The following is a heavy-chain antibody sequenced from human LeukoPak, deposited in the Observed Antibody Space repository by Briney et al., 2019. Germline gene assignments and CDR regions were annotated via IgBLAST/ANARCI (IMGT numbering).Heavy chain of an antibody. CDR1: GFTFDVYA. Sequence: PAGSLRLSCAASGFTFDVYAMHWVRQAPGKGLEWVSGISWNSGSIGYADSVKGRFTISRDNAKNSLYLQMNSLRAEDTALYYCAKGSAAHDYYGSGTYYKSQYFDYWGQGTLVTVSS. J-gene: IGHJ4*02. CDR3: AKGSAAHDYYGSGTYYKSQYFDY. CDR2: ISWNSGSI. V-gene: IGHV3-9*01. D-gene: IGHD3-10*01.